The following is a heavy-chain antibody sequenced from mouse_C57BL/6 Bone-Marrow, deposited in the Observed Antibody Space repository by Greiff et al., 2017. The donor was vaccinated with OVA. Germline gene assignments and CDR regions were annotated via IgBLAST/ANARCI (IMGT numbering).Heavy chain of an antibody. CDR3: TRGVITTVVATNCYAMDY. CDR1: GYTFTDYE. CDR2: IDPETGGT. Sequence: QVQLQQSGAELVRPGASVTLSCKASGYTFTDYEMHWVKQTPVHGLEWIGAIDPETGGTAYNQKFKGKAILTADKSSSTAYMELRSLTSEDSAGYYCTRGVITTVVATNCYAMDYWGQGTSVTVSS. J-gene: IGHJ4*01. D-gene: IGHD1-1*01. V-gene: IGHV1-15*01.